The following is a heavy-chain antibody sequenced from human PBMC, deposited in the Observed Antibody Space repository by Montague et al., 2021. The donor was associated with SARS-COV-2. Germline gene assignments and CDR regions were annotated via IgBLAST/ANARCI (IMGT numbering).Heavy chain of an antibody. V-gene: IGHV3-7*01. CDR1: GFTFSSYW. CDR3: ARVGKSSWHFDY. Sequence: SLRLSCAASGFTFSSYWMSWVRQAPGKGLEWVANIKQDGSEKYYVDSVKGRFTISRDNAKNSLYLQMNSLRAEDAAVYYCARVGKSSWHFDYWGQGTLVTVSS. J-gene: IGHJ4*02. D-gene: IGHD6-13*01. CDR2: IKQDGSEK.